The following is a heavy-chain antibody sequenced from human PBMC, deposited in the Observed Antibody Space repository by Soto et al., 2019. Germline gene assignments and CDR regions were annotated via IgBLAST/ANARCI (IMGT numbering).Heavy chain of an antibody. CDR2: INHSGST. Sequence: SETLSLTCAVYGWSFSGYYWSWIRQPPGKGLEWIGEINHSGSTNYNPSLKSRVTISVDTSKNQFSLKLSSVTAADTAVYYCARGQVLAVAAQLSQNWFAPPGQGNLVTVYS. D-gene: IGHD6-19*01. V-gene: IGHV4-34*01. J-gene: IGHJ5*02. CDR3: ARGQVLAVAAQLSQNWFAP. CDR1: GWSFSGYY.